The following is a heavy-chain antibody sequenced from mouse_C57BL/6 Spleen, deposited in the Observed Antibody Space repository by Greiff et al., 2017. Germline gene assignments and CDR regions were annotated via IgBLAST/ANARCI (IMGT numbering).Heavy chain of an antibody. D-gene: IGHD4-1*01. CDR3: ARELGFAY. Sequence: EVHLVESGGGLVKPGGSLKLSCAASGFTFSDYGMHWVRQAPEKGLEWVAYISSGSSTLYYADTVKGRFTISRDNAKNTLFLQMTSLRSEDTAMYYCARELGFAYWGQGTLVTVSA. J-gene: IGHJ3*01. V-gene: IGHV5-17*01. CDR2: ISSGSSTL. CDR1: GFTFSDYG.